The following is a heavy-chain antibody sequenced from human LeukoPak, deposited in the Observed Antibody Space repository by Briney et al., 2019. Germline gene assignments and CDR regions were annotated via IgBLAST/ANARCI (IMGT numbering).Heavy chain of an antibody. CDR3: ARLLTIFGVIRDGFDI. V-gene: IGHV3-20*04. Sequence: GGSLRLSCAASGFTFGDYGMSWVRQAPGKGLEWVSGINWNGGSTGYADSVKGRFTISRDNAKNSLYLQMNSLRAEDTALYYCARLLTIFGVIRDGFDIWGQGTMVTVSS. CDR1: GFTFGDYG. J-gene: IGHJ3*02. D-gene: IGHD3-3*01. CDR2: INWNGGST.